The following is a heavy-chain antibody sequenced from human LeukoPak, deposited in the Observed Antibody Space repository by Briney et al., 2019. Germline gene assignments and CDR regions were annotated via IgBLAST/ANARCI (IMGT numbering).Heavy chain of an antibody. J-gene: IGHJ5*02. D-gene: IGHD1-26*01. CDR2: ISGKGDDT. CDR1: GLTFKNYA. Sequence: GRSLRLSCAASGLTFKNYAMTWVRQAPGKGLEWVSTISGKGDDTFYADSVKGRFTISRDNSKNTLSLQMNSLRADDTALYYCAKGGHFSWFDPWGQGTLVIVSS. CDR3: AKGGHFSWFDP. V-gene: IGHV3-23*01.